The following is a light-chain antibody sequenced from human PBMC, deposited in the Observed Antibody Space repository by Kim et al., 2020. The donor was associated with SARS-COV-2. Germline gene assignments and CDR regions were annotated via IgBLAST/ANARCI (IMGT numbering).Light chain of an antibody. J-gene: IGKJ1*01. CDR1: QGISSY. V-gene: IGKV1-9*01. Sequence: ATVGVRVTIACGASQGISSYLAWYQQKPGKAPKLLIYAASTLQSGVPSRFSSSGSGTDFTLTISSLRPDDFANYYCQQLKSYPWTFGQGTKVEIK. CDR2: AAS. CDR3: QQLKSYPWT.